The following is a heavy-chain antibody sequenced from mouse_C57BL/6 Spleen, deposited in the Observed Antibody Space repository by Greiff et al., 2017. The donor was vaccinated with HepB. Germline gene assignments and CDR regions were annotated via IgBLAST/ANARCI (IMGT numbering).Heavy chain of an antibody. CDR1: GFTFSSYA. V-gene: IGHV5-9-1*02. CDR3: TRAQENYYGSSYGAMDY. J-gene: IGHJ4*01. D-gene: IGHD1-1*01. CDR2: ISSGGDYI. Sequence: EVKLMESGEGLVKPGGSLKLSCAASGFTFSSYALSWVRQTPEKRLEWVAYISSGGDYIYYADTVKGRFTISRDIARNTLYLQRSSLKSEDTAMYYSTRAQENYYGSSYGAMDYWGQGTSVTISS.